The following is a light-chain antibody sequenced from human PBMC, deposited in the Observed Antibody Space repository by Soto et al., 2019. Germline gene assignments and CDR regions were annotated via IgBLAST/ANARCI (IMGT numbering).Light chain of an antibody. CDR3: SSYAGSRARYV. Sequence: QSVLTQPPSLSGAPGQRVTISCTGSGSNIGAPYDVHWYQHLPGTAPKLLIYGSTNRPSGVPGRFSGSKSGTSASLTISGLQPEDEADYYCSSYAGSRARYVFGGGTKLTVL. CDR1: GSNIGAPYD. CDR2: GST. J-gene: IGLJ2*01. V-gene: IGLV1-40*01.